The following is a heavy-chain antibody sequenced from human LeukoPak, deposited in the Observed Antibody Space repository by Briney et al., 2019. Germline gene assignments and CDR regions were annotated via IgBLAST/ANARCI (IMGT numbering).Heavy chain of an antibody. CDR1: GFTVSSNY. CDR3: AKDYSGYDEGDAFDI. V-gene: IGHV3-21*01. CDR2: ISSSSSYI. J-gene: IGHJ3*02. Sequence: GGSLRLSCAASGFTVSSNYMSWVRQAPGKGLEWVSSISSSSSYIYYADSVKGRFTISRDNAKNSLYLQMNSLRAEDTAVYYCAKDYSGYDEGDAFDIWGQGTMVTVSS. D-gene: IGHD5-12*01.